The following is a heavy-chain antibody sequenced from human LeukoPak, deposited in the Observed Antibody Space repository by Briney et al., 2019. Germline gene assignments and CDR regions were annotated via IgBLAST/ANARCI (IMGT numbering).Heavy chain of an antibody. CDR3: AREKYYYDSSGYYYPHFDY. CDR1: GAIFSSYA. CDR2: IIPIFGTA. Sequence: SVKVSCKASGAIFSSYAISWVRQAPGQGLEWMGGIIPIFGTANYAQKFQGRVTITTDESTSTAYMELSSLRSEDTAVYYCAREKYYYDSSGYYYPHFDYWGQGTLVTVSS. D-gene: IGHD3-22*01. V-gene: IGHV1-69*05. J-gene: IGHJ4*02.